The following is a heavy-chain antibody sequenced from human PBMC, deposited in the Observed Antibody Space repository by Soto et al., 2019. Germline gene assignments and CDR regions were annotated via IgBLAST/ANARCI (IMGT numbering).Heavy chain of an antibody. Sequence: GGSLRLSCAASGFTFSSYGMHWVRQAPGKGLEWVAVIWYDGSNKYYSDSVKGRFTISRDNSKNMLYLQMNSLRVEDTAVYYCASQKDWGQGTLVTVSS. CDR1: GFTFSSYG. CDR2: IWYDGSNK. V-gene: IGHV3-33*01. CDR3: ASQKD. J-gene: IGHJ4*02.